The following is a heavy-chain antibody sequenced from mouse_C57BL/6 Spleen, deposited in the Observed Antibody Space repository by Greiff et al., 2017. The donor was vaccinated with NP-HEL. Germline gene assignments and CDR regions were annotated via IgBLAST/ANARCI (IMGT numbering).Heavy chain of an antibody. Sequence: EVKLQESGPGLVKPSQSLSLTCSVTGYSITSGYYWNWIRQFPGNKLEWMGYISYDGSNNYNPSLKNRISITRDTSKNQFFLKLNSVTTEDTATYYCARFGTGFDYWGQGTTLTVSS. CDR2: ISYDGSN. CDR3: ARFGTGFDY. V-gene: IGHV3-6*01. CDR1: GYSITSGYY. J-gene: IGHJ2*01. D-gene: IGHD4-1*01.